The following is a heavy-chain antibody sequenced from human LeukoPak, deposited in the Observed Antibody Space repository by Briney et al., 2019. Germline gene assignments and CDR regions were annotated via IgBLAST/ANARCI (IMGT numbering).Heavy chain of an antibody. CDR1: GYTFTSYG. Sequence: ASVKVSCKASGYTFTSYGISRVRQAPGQGLEWMGWISAYNGNTNYAQKLKGRVTMTTDTSTSTAYMELRSLRSDDTAVYYCARANSGLEQTDAFDIWGQGTMVTVSS. CDR2: ISAYNGNT. CDR3: ARANSGLEQTDAFDI. D-gene: IGHD1/OR15-1a*01. J-gene: IGHJ3*02. V-gene: IGHV1-18*01.